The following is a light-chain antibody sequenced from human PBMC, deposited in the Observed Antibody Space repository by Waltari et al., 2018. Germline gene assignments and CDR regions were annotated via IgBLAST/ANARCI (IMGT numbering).Light chain of an antibody. CDR2: DAS. Sequence: QSALTQPASVSGSPGQSITISCLGSSSDVGAYKYVSWFQQHPGKAPKLIIYDASTRPSGTSDRFAVSKSGNTASLTISGLQAEDEADYYCSSYTTSRTWVFGGGTKLTVL. J-gene: IGLJ3*02. CDR3: SSYTTSRTWV. CDR1: SSDVGAYKY. V-gene: IGLV2-14*03.